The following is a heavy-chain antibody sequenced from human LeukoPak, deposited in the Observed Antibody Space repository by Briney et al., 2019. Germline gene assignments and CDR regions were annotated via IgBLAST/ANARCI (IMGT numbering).Heavy chain of an antibody. V-gene: IGHV1-24*01. CDR3: ATGFGYSGSYYFDY. Sequence: ASVKVSCKVSGYTLTELSMHWVRQAPGKGLEWVGGFDPEDSETIYAQKFQGRVTMTEDTSTDTAYMELSSLRSEDTAVYYCATGFGYSGSYYFDYWGQGTLVTVSS. CDR1: GYTLTELS. J-gene: IGHJ4*02. CDR2: FDPEDSET. D-gene: IGHD1-26*01.